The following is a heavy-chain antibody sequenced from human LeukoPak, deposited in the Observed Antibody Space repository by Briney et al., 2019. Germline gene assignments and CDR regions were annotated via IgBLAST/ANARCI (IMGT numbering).Heavy chain of an antibody. CDR3: ARDPLAYCSGGSCNWFDP. Sequence: GGSLRLSCAASGFTFSSYSMNWVRQAPGKGLEWVSSISSSSSYIYYADSVRGRFTISRDNAKNSLYLQTNSLRAEDTAVYYCARDPLAYCSGGSCNWFDPRGQGTLVTVSS. CDR2: ISSSSSYI. D-gene: IGHD2-15*01. J-gene: IGHJ5*02. V-gene: IGHV3-21*01. CDR1: GFTFSSYS.